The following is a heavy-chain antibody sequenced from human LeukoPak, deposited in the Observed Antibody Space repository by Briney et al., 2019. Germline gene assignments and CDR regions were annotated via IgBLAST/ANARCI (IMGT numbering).Heavy chain of an antibody. J-gene: IGHJ4*02. V-gene: IGHV3-23*01. D-gene: IGHD3-22*01. CDR1: GFTFSSYA. CDR3: AKDSAERVITMIVVVISFFDY. CDR2: ISGSGGST. Sequence: GGSLRLSCAASGFTFSSYAMSWVRQAPGKGLEWVSAISGSGGSTYYADSVKGRFTISRDNSKNTLYLQMNSLRAEDTAVYYCAKDSAERVITMIVVVISFFDYWGQGTLVTVSS.